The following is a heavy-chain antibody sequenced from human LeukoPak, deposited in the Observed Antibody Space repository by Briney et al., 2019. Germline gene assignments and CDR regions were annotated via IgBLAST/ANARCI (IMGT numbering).Heavy chain of an antibody. Sequence: ASVKVSCKTSGYTFTNHGISWMRQAPGQGLEWMGWISGYNGNTNYVKKFRGRVTMTTDTSTSTAYMELRSLSSDDTALYYCARDLSLGRHDDGEPFDYWGQGTLVTVSS. D-gene: IGHD4-17*01. CDR1: GYTFTNHG. CDR2: ISGYNGNT. V-gene: IGHV1-18*01. CDR3: ARDLSLGRHDDGEPFDY. J-gene: IGHJ4*02.